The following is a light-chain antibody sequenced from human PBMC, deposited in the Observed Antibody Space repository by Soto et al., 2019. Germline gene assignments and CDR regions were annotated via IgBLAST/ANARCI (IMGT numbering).Light chain of an antibody. CDR2: GAS. Sequence: EIVWTQSTGTLSLSPGERATLSCRASQSVSSSYLAWYQQKPGQAPRLLIYGASSRATGIPDRFSGSGSGTDFTLTISRLEPEDFAVYYCQQYGISPTFGQGTKVESK. CDR1: QSVSSSY. J-gene: IGKJ1*01. V-gene: IGKV3-20*01. CDR3: QQYGISPT.